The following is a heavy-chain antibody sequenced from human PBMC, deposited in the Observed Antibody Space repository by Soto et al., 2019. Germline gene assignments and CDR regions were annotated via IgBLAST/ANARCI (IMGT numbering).Heavy chain of an antibody. CDR2: IWYDGSNK. D-gene: IGHD5-18*01. J-gene: IGHJ6*02. Sequence: QVQLVESGGGVVQPGRSLRLSCAASGFTFSSYGMHWVRQAPGKGLEWVAGIWYDGSNKYYADSVKGRFTISRDNSKNTLNLQMNSLRAEDTAVYYCAREKIQLWVRAYGMDVWGQGTTVTVSS. CDR3: AREKIQLWVRAYGMDV. V-gene: IGHV3-33*01. CDR1: GFTFSSYG.